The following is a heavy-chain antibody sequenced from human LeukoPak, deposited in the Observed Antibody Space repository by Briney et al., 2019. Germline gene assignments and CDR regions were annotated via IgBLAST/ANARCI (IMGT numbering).Heavy chain of an antibody. Sequence: LGGSLRLSCAASGFTFSSYWMSWVRQAPGKGLEWVANIKQDGSEKYYVDSVKGRFTISRDNSKDTLYLQMNSLKVEDTAVYYCARPGRKFYGSGTYLSFDSWGQGTLVTVSS. CDR1: GFTFSSYW. J-gene: IGHJ4*02. CDR2: IKQDGSEK. CDR3: ARPGRKFYGSGTYLSFDS. D-gene: IGHD3-10*01. V-gene: IGHV3-7*01.